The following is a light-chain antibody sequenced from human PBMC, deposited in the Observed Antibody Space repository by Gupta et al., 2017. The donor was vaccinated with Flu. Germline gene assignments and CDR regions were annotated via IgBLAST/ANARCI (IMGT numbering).Light chain of an antibody. CDR2: DDN. CDR1: KLGDRY. V-gene: IGLV3-1*01. J-gene: IGLJ3*02. Sequence: SFALPPPPSVSVSPGRTPSLTCSGHKLGDRYVSWYQQKPGQSPGLVIYDDNKRPSGIPGRFSGSNSGNTATLTISGTQAVDEADYYCQTWDSSTAAVFGGGTKLTVL. CDR3: QTWDSSTAAV.